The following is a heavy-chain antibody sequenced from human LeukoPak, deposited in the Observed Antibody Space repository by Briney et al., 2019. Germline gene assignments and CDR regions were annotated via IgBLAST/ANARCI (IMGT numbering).Heavy chain of an antibody. J-gene: IGHJ5*02. Sequence: PGGSLRLSCAASGFTFDDYAMHWVRQAPGKGLEWVSGISWNSGSIGYADSVKGRFTISRDNAENTLYLQMNSLRVEDTAVYYCTRRVSATRWFDPWGQGTLVTVSS. CDR2: ISWNSGSI. CDR3: TRRVSATRWFDP. D-gene: IGHD2-15*01. CDR1: GFTFDDYA. V-gene: IGHV3-9*01.